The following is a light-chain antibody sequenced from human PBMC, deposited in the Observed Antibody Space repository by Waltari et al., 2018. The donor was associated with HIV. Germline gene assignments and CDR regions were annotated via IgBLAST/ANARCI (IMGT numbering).Light chain of an antibody. CDR3: QARDSSTVV. V-gene: IGLV3-1*01. CDR2: QDT. J-gene: IGLJ2*01. Sequence: SYELTQPPSVSVSPGQTASITCSGDELGDRYACWYQQKPGQSPLLVIYQDTKRPSGIPERFSGSHSGNTATLTISGTQAMDEADYYCQARDSSTVVFGGGTKLTVL. CDR1: ELGDRY.